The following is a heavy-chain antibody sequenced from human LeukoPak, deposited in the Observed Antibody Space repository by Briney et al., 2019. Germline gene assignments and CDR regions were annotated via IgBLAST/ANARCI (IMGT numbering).Heavy chain of an antibody. CDR1: GFTFNSYA. V-gene: IGHV3-30-3*01. D-gene: IGHD3-16*01. Sequence: GRSLRLSCAASGFTFNSYAMHWVRQAPGKGLEWVAVTSYDGSNKYYADSVKGRFTISRDNSKNTLYLQMNSLRAEDTAVYYCAKDRIGVPGDYWGQGTLVTVSS. CDR2: TSYDGSNK. CDR3: AKDRIGVPGDY. J-gene: IGHJ4*02.